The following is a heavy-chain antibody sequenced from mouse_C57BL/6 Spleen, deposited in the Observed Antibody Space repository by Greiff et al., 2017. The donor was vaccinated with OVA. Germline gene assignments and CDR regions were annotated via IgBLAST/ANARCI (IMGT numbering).Heavy chain of an antibody. CDR1: GFSFNTYA. CDR3: VRHPGNYAMDY. Sequence: EVKVEESGGGLVQPKGSLKLSCAASGFSFNTYAMNWVRQAPGKGLEWVARIRSKSNNYATYYADSVKDRFTISRDDSESMLYLQMNNLKTEDTAMYYCVRHPGNYAMDYWGQGTSVTVSS. D-gene: IGHD4-1*01. CDR2: IRSKSNNYAT. J-gene: IGHJ4*01. V-gene: IGHV10-1*01.